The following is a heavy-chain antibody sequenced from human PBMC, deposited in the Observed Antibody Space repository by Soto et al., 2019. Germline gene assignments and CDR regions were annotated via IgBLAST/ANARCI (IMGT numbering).Heavy chain of an antibody. Sequence: VQLLESGGGLVQPGGSLRLSCAASGITISNYPMSWVRQAPGKGLDWVSGISGSGDRTYYADSAKGGFTISKDISKNSLSLQLDNLGVEDTAVYFCVKDDGGYPSTAPHWGQGTLVTVSS. V-gene: IGHV3-23*01. CDR2: ISGSGDRT. D-gene: IGHD3-22*01. CDR1: GITISNYP. J-gene: IGHJ1*01. CDR3: VKDDGGYPSTAPH.